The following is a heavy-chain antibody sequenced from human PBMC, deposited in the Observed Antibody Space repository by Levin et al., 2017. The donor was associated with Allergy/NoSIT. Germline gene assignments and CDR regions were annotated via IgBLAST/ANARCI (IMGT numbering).Heavy chain of an antibody. CDR3: ARDYLSDTSVPPGY. CDR2: IWYDGSNK. CDR1: GFTFSSYE. D-gene: IGHD3-22*01. V-gene: IGHV3-33*01. J-gene: IGHJ4*02. Sequence: LSLTCAASGFTFSSYEMHWVRQAPGKGLEWVAIIWYDGSNKYYADSVKGRFTISRDNSKNTLYLQMNSLRAEDTAMYYCARDYLSDTSVPPGYWGQGTLVTVSS.